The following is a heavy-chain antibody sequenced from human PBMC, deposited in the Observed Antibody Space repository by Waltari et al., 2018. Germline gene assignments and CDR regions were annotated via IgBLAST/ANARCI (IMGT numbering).Heavy chain of an antibody. Sequence: QVQLQQWGAGLLKPSETLSLTCAVYGGSFSGYYWSWIRQPPGKGLEWIGEINPSGSTNYNPSLKSRVTISVDTSKNQFSLKLSSVTAADTAVYYCARLATDTANLPVGISSPMTDAFDIWGQGTMVTVSS. D-gene: IGHD5-18*01. CDR3: ARLATDTANLPVGISSPMTDAFDI. CDR2: INPSGST. CDR1: GGSFSGYY. V-gene: IGHV4-34*01. J-gene: IGHJ3*02.